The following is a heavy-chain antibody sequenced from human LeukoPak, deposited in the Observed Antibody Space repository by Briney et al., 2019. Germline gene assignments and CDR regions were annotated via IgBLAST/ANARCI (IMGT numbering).Heavy chain of an antibody. D-gene: IGHD1/OR15-1a*01. CDR2: ISSSSTYI. CDR3: ASRTGNNSPFDY. J-gene: IGHJ4*02. CDR1: GFTFSSYE. Sequence: GGSLRLSCAASGFTFSSYEMNWVRQAPGKGLEWVSSISSSSTYIYYADSVKGRFTISRDNAKNSLYLQMNSLRAEDTAVYYCASRTGNNSPFDYWGQGTPVTVSS. V-gene: IGHV3-21*01.